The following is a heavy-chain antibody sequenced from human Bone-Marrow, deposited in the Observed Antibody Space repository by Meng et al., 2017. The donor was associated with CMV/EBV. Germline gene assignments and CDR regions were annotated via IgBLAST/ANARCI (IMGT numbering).Heavy chain of an antibody. J-gene: IGHJ4*02. Sequence: GGFQKIPCAASGLTFSASWMSWVRQAPGKSLEWVANIRQDGSAKYYVDSVKGRFTISRDNAKNSLYLQMNSLRAEDTAVYYCARVPPPLCTEGVCYPYFDYWGQGTLVTVSS. D-gene: IGHD2-8*01. CDR2: IRQDGSAK. CDR1: GLTFSASW. V-gene: IGHV3-7*01. CDR3: ARVPPPLCTEGVCYPYFDY.